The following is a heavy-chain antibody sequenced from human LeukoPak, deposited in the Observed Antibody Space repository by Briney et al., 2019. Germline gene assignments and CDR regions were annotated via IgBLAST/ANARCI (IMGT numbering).Heavy chain of an antibody. CDR2: IFYSGST. Sequence: PSETLSLTCTVSGGSISSYYWSWIRQPPGKGLEWIVYIFYSGSTNYNPSLKSRVTISLDTSKNQFSLKLSSVTAADTAVYYCAKLFSGSYLDYWGQGTLVTVSS. J-gene: IGHJ4*02. D-gene: IGHD1-26*01. CDR1: GGSISSYY. CDR3: AKLFSGSYLDY. V-gene: IGHV4-59*01.